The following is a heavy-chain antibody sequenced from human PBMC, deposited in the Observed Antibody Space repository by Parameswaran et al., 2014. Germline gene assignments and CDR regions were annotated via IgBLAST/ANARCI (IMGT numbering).Heavy chain of an antibody. Sequence: WVRQAPGQRLEWMGWINAGNGNTKYSQKFQGRVTITRDTSASTAYMELSSLRSEDTAVYYCAVIAVAAHGTFDYWGQGTLVTVSS. J-gene: IGHJ4*02. CDR3: AVIAVAAHGTFDY. V-gene: IGHV1-3*01. CDR2: INAGNGNT. D-gene: IGHD6-19*01.